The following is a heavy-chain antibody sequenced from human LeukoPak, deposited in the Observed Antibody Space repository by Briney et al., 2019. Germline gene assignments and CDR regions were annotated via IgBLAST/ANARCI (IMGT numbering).Heavy chain of an antibody. CDR1: GYTFTGYY. D-gene: IGHD2-2*01. CDR3: AREAGCSSASCEIDF. J-gene: IGHJ4*02. CDR2: INPNSGDT. Sequence: GASVKVSCKASGYTFTGYYLHWARQAPGQGLEWMGWINPNSGDTHYAQKFQGRVNMTRDTSISTAYMGLSRLRSDDTAVYYCAREAGCSSASCEIDFWGQGALVTVSS. V-gene: IGHV1-2*02.